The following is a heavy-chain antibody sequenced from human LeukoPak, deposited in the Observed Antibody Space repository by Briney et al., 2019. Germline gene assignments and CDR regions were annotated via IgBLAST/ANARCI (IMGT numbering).Heavy chain of an antibody. J-gene: IGHJ4*02. CDR2: IKQDGSKN. D-gene: IGHD1-7*01. V-gene: IGHV3-7*01. CDR3: AREDDWNYEDY. CDR1: GFTFSNAW. Sequence: PGGSLRLSCAASGFTFSNAWMSRGRQAAGKGLEWVANIKQDGSKNYYVPSVKGRFTISRDNAKNSLYLQMNTLSAEDTAIYYCAREDDWNYEDYWGQGTLVTVSS.